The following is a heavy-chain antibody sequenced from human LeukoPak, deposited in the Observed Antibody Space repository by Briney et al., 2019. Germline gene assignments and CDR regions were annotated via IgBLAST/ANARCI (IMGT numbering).Heavy chain of an antibody. CDR3: ARGPYYYDSSGYSSFDY. J-gene: IGHJ4*02. CDR2: INHSGST. Sequence: SETLSLTCAVYGGSFSGYYWSWIRQPPGKGLEWIGEINHSGSTNYNPSLKSRVTISVDTSKNQFSLKLSSVTAADTAVYYCARGPYYYDSSGYSSFDYWGQGTLVTVSS. CDR1: GGSFSGYY. D-gene: IGHD3-22*01. V-gene: IGHV4-34*01.